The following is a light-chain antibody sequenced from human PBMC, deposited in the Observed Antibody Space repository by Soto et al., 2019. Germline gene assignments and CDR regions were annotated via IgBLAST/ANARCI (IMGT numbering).Light chain of an antibody. CDR2: DNN. CDR3: GTWDSSLSAGV. Sequence: QSVLTQPPSVSAAPGQKVTISCAGSSSNIGNNYVSWYQQLPGTAPKPLIYDNNKRPSGIPDRFSVSKSGTSATLGITGLQTGDEADYYCGTWDSSLSAGVFGGGTKLTVL. CDR1: SSNIGNNY. J-gene: IGLJ2*01. V-gene: IGLV1-51*01.